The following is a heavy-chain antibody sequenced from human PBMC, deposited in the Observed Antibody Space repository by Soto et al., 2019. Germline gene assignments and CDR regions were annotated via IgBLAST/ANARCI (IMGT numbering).Heavy chain of an antibody. D-gene: IGHD5-12*01. V-gene: IGHV3-30*18. CDR1: WFTFSSYG. CDR3: AKSRETYESYYYGMEV. J-gene: IGHJ6*01. Sequence: GGSLRLSCAASWFTFSSYGMHWARQSPGKGLEWVAVISYDGNNQYYGDSVKGRFSISRDNYKNTLYVLMNNLRGDDTAVYYCAKSRETYESYYYGMEVWGQGTKVIVSS. CDR2: ISYDGNNQ.